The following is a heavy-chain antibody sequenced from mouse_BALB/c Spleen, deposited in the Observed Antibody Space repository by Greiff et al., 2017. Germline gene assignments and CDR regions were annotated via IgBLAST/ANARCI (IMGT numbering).Heavy chain of an antibody. CDR1: GFNIKDTY. V-gene: IGHV14-3*02. D-gene: IGHD2-14*01. CDR3: APYYRYDWFAY. J-gene: IGHJ3*01. Sequence: EVQLQQSGAELVKPGASVKLSCTASGFNIKDTYMHWVKQRPEQGLEWIGRIDPANGNTKYDPKFQGKATITADTSSNTAYLQLSSLTSEDTAVYYCAPYYRYDWFAYWGQGTLVTASA. CDR2: IDPANGNT.